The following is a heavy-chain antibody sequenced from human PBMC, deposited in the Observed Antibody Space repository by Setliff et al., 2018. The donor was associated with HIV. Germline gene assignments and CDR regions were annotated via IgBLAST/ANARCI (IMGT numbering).Heavy chain of an antibody. J-gene: IGHJ4*02. CDR3: AKDRYYDSSGSPFDY. D-gene: IGHD3-22*01. Sequence: GGSLRLSCAVSGFTLSDYYMDWVRQAPGKGLEWVSTSGNGGIIVYTDSVKGRFTMSRDNSKNTLYLQMNSLRAEDTAVYYCAKDRYYDSSGSPFDYWGQGTLVTVSS. CDR1: GFTLSDYY. CDR2: SGNGGII. V-gene: IGHV3-66*02.